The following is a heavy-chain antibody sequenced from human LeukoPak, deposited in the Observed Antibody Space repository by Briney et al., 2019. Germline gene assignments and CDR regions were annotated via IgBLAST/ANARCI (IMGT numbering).Heavy chain of an antibody. CDR1: GGSISSYY. J-gene: IGHJ2*01. D-gene: IGHD2/OR15-2a*01. Sequence: SETLSLTCTVSGGSISSYYWSWIRQPPGKGLEWVGYIYYSGSTNYNTSLKSRVTISVDTSQKHFSLKLNPLTARDTAVYYCGRGRYDFYFDLWGRGTLVTVS. V-gene: IGHV4-59*01. CDR2: IYYSGST. CDR3: GRGRYDFYFDL.